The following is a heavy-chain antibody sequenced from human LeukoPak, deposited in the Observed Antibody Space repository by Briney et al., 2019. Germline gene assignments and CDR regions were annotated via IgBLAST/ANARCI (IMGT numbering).Heavy chain of an antibody. D-gene: IGHD3-10*01. J-gene: IGHJ3*02. Sequence: SETLSLTCTVSGGSISSYYWSWIRQPPGKGLEWIGYIYYSGSTNYNPSLKSRVTISVDTSKNQFSLKLSSVTAADTAVYYCARTPAGYYGSGSSKSHHAFDIWGQGTMVTVSS. CDR2: IYYSGST. V-gene: IGHV4-59*08. CDR3: ARTPAGYYGSGSSKSHHAFDI. CDR1: GGSISSYY.